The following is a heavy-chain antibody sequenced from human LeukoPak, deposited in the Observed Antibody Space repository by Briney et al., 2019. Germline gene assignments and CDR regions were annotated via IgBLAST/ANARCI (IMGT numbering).Heavy chain of an antibody. Sequence: ASVKVSCKASGYTFNENYLHWVRQAPGQGLEWMGSLNPINGDTKYAHPFNGRVTMTMDTSVTTVYMELSSLRSEDTAVYYCASDGMYYYDSSGYHYYYYYMDVWGKGTTVTVSS. J-gene: IGHJ6*03. CDR3: ASDGMYYYDSSGYHYYYYYMDV. CDR1: GYTFNENY. D-gene: IGHD3-22*01. V-gene: IGHV1-2*07. CDR2: LNPINGDT.